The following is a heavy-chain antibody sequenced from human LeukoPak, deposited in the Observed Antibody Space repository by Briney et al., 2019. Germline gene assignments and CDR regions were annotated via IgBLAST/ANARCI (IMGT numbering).Heavy chain of an antibody. V-gene: IGHV1-69*01. J-gene: IGHJ5*02. D-gene: IGHD2-2*01. Sequence: GSSVKVSCKAYGGTFSSYAISWVRQAPGQGLEWMGGIIPIFGTANYAQKFQGRVTITADESTSTAYMELSSLRSEDTAVYYCARGNRIYCSSTSCYVGGWFDPWGQGTLVTVSS. CDR2: IIPIFGTA. CDR3: ARGNRIYCSSTSCYVGGWFDP. CDR1: GGTFSSYA.